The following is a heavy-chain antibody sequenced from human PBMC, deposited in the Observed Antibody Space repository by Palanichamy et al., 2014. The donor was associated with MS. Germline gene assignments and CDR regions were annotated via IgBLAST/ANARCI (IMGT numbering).Heavy chain of an antibody. D-gene: IGHD1-1*01. CDR3: ARVLTGRVDH. CDR1: GYSISSGFY. CDR2: IYHSGST. Sequence: QVQLQESGPGLVKPSETLSLTCTVSGYSISSGFYWGWIRQPPGKGLEWIGNIYHSGSTYYNPSLKSRVTISVDTSKNQFALKLSSVTAADTAVYYCARVLTGRVDHWGQGTLVTVSS. J-gene: IGHJ4*02. V-gene: IGHV4-38-2*02.